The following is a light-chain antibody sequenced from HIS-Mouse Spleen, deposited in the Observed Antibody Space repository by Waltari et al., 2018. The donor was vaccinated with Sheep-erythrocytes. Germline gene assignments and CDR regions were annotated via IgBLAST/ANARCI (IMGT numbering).Light chain of an antibody. V-gene: IGLV3-1*01. J-gene: IGLJ3*02. CDR1: NLGDKY. Sequence: SYELTQPPSVSVSPGQTASITCPGDNLGDKYACWYQQKPGQSPVLVIYLDSKRPSGIPERFSGSNSGNTATLTISGTQAMDEADYYCQAWDSSTAWVFGGGTKLTVL. CDR2: LDS. CDR3: QAWDSSTAWV.